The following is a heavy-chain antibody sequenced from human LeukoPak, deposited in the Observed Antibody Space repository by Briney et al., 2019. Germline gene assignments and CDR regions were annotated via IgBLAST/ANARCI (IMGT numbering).Heavy chain of an antibody. CDR3: AREPAGIAAAGTIDY. V-gene: IGHV4-4*07. Sequence: PSETLSLTCTVSGGSISSYYWSWVRQPPGKGLEWIGRIYTSGSTNYNPSLKSRVTMSVDTSKNQFSLKLSSVTAADTAVYYCAREPAGIAAAGTIDYWGQGTLVTVSS. J-gene: IGHJ4*02. CDR2: IYTSGST. CDR1: GGSISSYY. D-gene: IGHD6-13*01.